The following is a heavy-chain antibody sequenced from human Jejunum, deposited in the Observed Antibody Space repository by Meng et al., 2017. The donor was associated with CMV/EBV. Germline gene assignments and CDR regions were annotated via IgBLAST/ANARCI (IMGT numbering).Heavy chain of an antibody. Sequence: TVAGGSNGTNYWSWIRQPPGKGLEWIGHIYYSGSTDFNPSLKSRVTISLDTSKKQFSLRLSSVTAEDTAVYYCARASPNWNYVIDYWGQGTLVTVSS. J-gene: IGHJ4*02. V-gene: IGHV4-59*01. CDR3: ARASPNWNYVIDY. D-gene: IGHD1-7*01. CDR2: IYYSGST. CDR1: GGSNGTNY.